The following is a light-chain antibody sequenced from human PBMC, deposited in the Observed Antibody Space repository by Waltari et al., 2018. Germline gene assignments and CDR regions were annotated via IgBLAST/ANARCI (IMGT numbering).Light chain of an antibody. CDR3: SSYASSK. J-gene: IGLJ2*01. CDR1: SSDIGGHNY. CDR2: DVV. V-gene: IGLV2-14*01. Sequence: QSALTQPASVSGSPGQTITISCTGTSSDIGGHNYVSWYQQHPGKAPKLMIYDVVQRPSGVSSRFSGSKSGNTASLTISGLQAEDDAIYYCSSYASSKFGGGTKLTVL.